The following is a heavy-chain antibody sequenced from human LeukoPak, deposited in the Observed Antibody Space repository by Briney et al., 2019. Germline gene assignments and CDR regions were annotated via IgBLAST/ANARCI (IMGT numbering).Heavy chain of an antibody. Sequence: GGSLRLSCAVSGFTFVSHAMNWVRQAPGKGLEWISCINHYGSIVYYADSVRGRFATSRDKAKNPLYLHVKNGVCDDKAVYYCAGDQEWAFDSWGPGTLVTASS. V-gene: IGHV3-48*01. D-gene: IGHD2-8*01. CDR3: AGDQEWAFDS. CDR1: GFTFVSHA. J-gene: IGHJ4*01. CDR2: INHYGSIV.